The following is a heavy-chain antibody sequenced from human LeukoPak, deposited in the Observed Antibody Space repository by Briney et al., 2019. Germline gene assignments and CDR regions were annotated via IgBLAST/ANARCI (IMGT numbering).Heavy chain of an antibody. D-gene: IGHD6-13*01. J-gene: IGHJ4*02. CDR2: TYYRSKWYN. Sequence: SQTLSLTCAISGDSVSSNSAAWNWIRQSPSRGLEWLGSTYYRSKWYNDYAVSVKSRITINPDTSKNQFSLQLNSVTPEDTAVYYCARDALLNSYSSSWYYSDYWGQGTLVTVSS. CDR3: ARDALLNSYSSSWYYSDY. V-gene: IGHV6-1*01. CDR1: GDSVSSNSAA.